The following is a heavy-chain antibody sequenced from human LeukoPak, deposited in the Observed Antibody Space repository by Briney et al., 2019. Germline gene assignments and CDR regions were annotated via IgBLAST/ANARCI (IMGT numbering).Heavy chain of an antibody. D-gene: IGHD5-18*01. CDR2: IKQDGSEK. V-gene: IGHV3-7*01. J-gene: IGHJ6*03. CDR1: GFTFSTFA. CDR3: ARVSSTWIQLWSFYYYYMDV. Sequence: GGSLRLSCAASGFTFSTFAMIWVRQAPGKGLEWVANIKQDGSEKYYVDSVKGRFTISRDNAKNSLYLQMNSLRAEDTAVYYCARVSSTWIQLWSFYYYYMDVWGKGTTVTVSS.